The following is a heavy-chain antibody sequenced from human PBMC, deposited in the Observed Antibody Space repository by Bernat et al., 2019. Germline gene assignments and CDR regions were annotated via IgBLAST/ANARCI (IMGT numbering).Heavy chain of an antibody. CDR1: GFTFSSYW. J-gene: IGHJ6*04. CDR3: ARALPQRVLLWFRESSVMDV. V-gene: IGHV3-7*03. CDR2: IKHDGSEK. Sequence: EVQLVESGGGLVQPGGSLRLSCAASGFTFSSYWMSWVRQALGKGLEWVSNIKHDGSEKYYVDAVKGRFTISKDNAKNSLYLQMNSLRAEDTAVYYCARALPQRVLLWFRESSVMDVWGKGTTVTVSS. D-gene: IGHD3-10*01.